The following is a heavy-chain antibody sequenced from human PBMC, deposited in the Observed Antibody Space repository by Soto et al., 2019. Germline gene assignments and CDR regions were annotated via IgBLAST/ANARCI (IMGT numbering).Heavy chain of an antibody. CDR2: IYSGGST. CDR1: GLIVSDNY. Sequence: EVQLVETGGGLIQPGGSLRLSCAASGLIVSDNYMSWVRHAPGKGLEWVSLIYSGGSTYYADSVKGRFTISRDTSKNTLFLQINSLRAEDTAVYYCARVRGSSSAFFASWGQGSLVTVSS. CDR3: ARVRGSSSAFFAS. V-gene: IGHV3-53*02. D-gene: IGHD6-6*01. J-gene: IGHJ4*02.